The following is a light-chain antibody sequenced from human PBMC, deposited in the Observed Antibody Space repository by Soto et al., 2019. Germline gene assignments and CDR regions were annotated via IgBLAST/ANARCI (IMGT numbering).Light chain of an antibody. CDR3: QQYNDYSWT. J-gene: IGKJ1*01. Sequence: IQMTQSPSTLSASVGDRVAITCRASQSIGIWLAWYQKKPGKAPRFLIYKASTLQTGVPSRFSGSGSGTEFTLTISSLQPDDFATYYCQQYNDYSWTFGQGTKVAIK. CDR2: KAS. V-gene: IGKV1-5*03. CDR1: QSIGIW.